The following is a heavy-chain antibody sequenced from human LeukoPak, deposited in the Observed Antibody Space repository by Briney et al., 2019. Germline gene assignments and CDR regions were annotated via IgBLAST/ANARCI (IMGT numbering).Heavy chain of an antibody. V-gene: IGHV1-69*05. D-gene: IGHD5-24*01. CDR1: GGTFSSYA. J-gene: IGHJ3*02. CDR2: IIPIFGTA. Sequence: SVKVSCKASGGTFSSYAISWVRQAPGRGLEWMGGIIPIFGTANYAQKFQGRVTITTDESTSTAYMELSSLRSEDTAVYYCAADGYNSHDAFDIWGQGTMVTVSS. CDR3: AADGYNSHDAFDI.